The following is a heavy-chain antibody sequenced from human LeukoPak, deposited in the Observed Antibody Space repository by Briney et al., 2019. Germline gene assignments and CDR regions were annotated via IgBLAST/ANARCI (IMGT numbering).Heavy chain of an antibody. Sequence: GGSLRLSCAASGFTFSSYEVNWVRQAPGKGLEWVSYISSSGSTMYYADSVKGRFTVSRDNAKNSLFLQMNSLRAEDTAVYYCARVRVTVTTLDYWGQGTLVTVSS. CDR1: GFTFSSYE. V-gene: IGHV3-48*03. J-gene: IGHJ4*02. CDR3: ARVRVTVTTLDY. CDR2: ISSSGSTM. D-gene: IGHD4-17*01.